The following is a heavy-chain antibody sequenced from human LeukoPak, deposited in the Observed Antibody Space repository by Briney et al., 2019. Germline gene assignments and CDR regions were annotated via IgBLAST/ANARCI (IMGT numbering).Heavy chain of an antibody. CDR2: IYYRGST. D-gene: IGHD6-6*01. Sequence: PSETLSLTCTISGGSISSSYWSWIRQPPGKGLEWIGYIYYRGSTNYNPSLKSRLTISVDTSKNQFSLKLGSVTAADTAVYYCARGWSRMLYSSSSPFDYWGQGTLVTVSS. CDR1: GGSISSSY. CDR3: ARGWSRMLYSSSSPFDY. J-gene: IGHJ4*02. V-gene: IGHV4-59*01.